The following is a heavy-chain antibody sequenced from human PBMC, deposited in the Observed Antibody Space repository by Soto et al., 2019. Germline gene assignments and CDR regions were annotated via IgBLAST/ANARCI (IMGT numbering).Heavy chain of an antibody. D-gene: IGHD2-2*01. Sequence: PSETLSLTCTVSGGSFSSGSYSWSWIRQLPGRGLEWMGDIYDSGSTFYRPSLKSRVNILMDRSKNQFSLELNSVTAADTAVYYCARGITQLVVVPAATPPLFGYWGQGTLVTVSS. V-gene: IGHV4-31*03. J-gene: IGHJ4*02. CDR1: GGSFSSGSYS. CDR2: IYDSGST. CDR3: ARGITQLVVVPAATPPLFGY.